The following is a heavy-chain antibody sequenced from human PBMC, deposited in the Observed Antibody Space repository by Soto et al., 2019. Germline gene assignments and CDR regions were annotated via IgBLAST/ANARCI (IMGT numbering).Heavy chain of an antibody. CDR1: GYTFTSYG. V-gene: IGHV1-18*04. CDR2: ISAYNGNT. D-gene: IGHD3-3*01. Sequence: ASVKVSCKASGYTFTSYGISWVRQAPGQGLEWMGWISAYNGNTNYAQKLQGRVTMTTDTSTSTAYMELRNLRSDDTAVYYCARDLRFLEWLLPLDYWGQGTLVTVSS. J-gene: IGHJ4*02. CDR3: ARDLRFLEWLLPLDY.